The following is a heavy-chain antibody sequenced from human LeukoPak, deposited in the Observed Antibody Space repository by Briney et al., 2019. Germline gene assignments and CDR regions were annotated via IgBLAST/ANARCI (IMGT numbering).Heavy chain of an antibody. CDR2: ISRSGGST. CDR1: GFTFSNYG. CDR3: AKGPWGHYYDSSGYFDF. Sequence: GGSLRLSCAASGFTFSNYGMSWVRQAPGKGLEWVSVISRSGGSTYYADPVKGRFTISRDNSKNTLYVQMNSLRAEDTAVYYCAKGPWGHYYDSSGYFDFWGQGTLVTVSS. D-gene: IGHD3-22*01. J-gene: IGHJ4*02. V-gene: IGHV3-23*01.